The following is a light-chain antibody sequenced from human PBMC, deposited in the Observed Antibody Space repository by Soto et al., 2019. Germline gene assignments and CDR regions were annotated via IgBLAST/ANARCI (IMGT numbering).Light chain of an antibody. CDR1: SSNIGAGYD. CDR3: QSFDSSLSVV. CDR2: ANS. V-gene: IGLV1-40*01. Sequence: QSMLTQPPSVSGAPGQRVTISCTGSSSNIGAGYDVHWYQQLPGTAPKLLIYANSNRPSGVPDRFSGSKSGTSASLAITGLRAEDEADYSCQSFDSSLSVVFGGGTQLTVL. J-gene: IGLJ2*01.